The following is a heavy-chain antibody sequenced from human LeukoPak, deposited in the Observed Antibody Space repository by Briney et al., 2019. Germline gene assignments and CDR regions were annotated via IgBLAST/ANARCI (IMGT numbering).Heavy chain of an antibody. Sequence: SETLSLTCTVSGGSISSNNYYWGWIRQPPGKGLEWIGSMYYSGSTHYNPSLKSRVTLSVDSSKNQFSLKLNSVTAADTAVYYCARTVAGNGVYYYYFYMDVWGKGTTVTVSS. D-gene: IGHD6-19*01. CDR1: GGSISSNNYY. CDR3: ARTVAGNGVYYYYFYMDV. CDR2: MYYSGST. J-gene: IGHJ6*03. V-gene: IGHV4-39*07.